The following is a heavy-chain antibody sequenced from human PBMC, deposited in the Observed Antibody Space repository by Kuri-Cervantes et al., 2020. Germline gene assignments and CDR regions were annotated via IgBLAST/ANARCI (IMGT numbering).Heavy chain of an antibody. CDR1: GFTFSSYS. CDR2: ISSSSSTI. J-gene: IGHJ6*02. CDR3: ARERIEWELLSGMDV. V-gene: IGHV3-48*01. D-gene: IGHD1-26*01. Sequence: GESLKISCAASGFTFSSYSMNWVRQAPGKGLEWVSYISSSSSTIYYADSVEGRFTISRDNAKNSLYLQMNSLRAEGTAVYYCARERIEWELLSGMDVWGQGTTVTVSS.